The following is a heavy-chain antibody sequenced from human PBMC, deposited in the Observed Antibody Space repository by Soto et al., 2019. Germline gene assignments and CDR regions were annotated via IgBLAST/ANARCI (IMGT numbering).Heavy chain of an antibody. J-gene: IGHJ4*02. V-gene: IGHV3-11*06. CDR2: ISSSSSYT. CDR1: GFTFSDYY. Sequence: GSLRLSCATSGFTFSDYYMSWIRQAPGKGLEWVSYISSSSSYTNYADSVKGRFTISRDNAKNSLYLQMNSLRAEDTAVYYCARDWSSSWYSDYWGQGTLVTVSS. D-gene: IGHD6-13*01. CDR3: ARDWSSSWYSDY.